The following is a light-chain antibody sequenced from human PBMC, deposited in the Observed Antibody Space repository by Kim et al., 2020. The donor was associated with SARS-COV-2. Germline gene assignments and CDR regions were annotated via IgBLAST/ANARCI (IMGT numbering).Light chain of an antibody. CDR3: SSFATGNTHV. V-gene: IGLV2-14*04. Sequence: GQASIISSTGSSSDVGGYNYVSWYQQHADEAPKLIIFDVSERPSGVAYRFSGSKAGSTASLTIAGHQADDEADYYCSSFATGNTHVFGPGTKVTVL. J-gene: IGLJ1*01. CDR2: DVS. CDR1: SSDVGGYNY.